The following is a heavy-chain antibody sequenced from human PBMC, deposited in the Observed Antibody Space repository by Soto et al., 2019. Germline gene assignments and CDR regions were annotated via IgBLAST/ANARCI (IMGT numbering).Heavy chain of an antibody. D-gene: IGHD2-2*01. V-gene: IGHV3-23*01. CDR1: GFTFGSRA. CDR2: ITDTGGDT. CDR3: ASWLQWEHGFDI. Sequence: GGSLRLSCVASGFTFGSRAMSWVRQAPGEGLEWVSTITDTGGDTKYADSVRGRFTISRDNSKNTLYLQMSSLRAEDSAVYYCASWLQWEHGFDIWGLGTMVTVSS. J-gene: IGHJ3*02.